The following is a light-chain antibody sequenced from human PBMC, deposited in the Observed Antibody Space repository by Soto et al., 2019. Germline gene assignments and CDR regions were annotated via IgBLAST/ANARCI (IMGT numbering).Light chain of an antibody. V-gene: IGLV1-44*01. Sequence: VLTQPPSASGTPGQRVTISCSGSSSNIGGNTVNWYQQLPGTAPKLLIYSNNQRPSGVPDRFSGSKSGTSTSLAISGLQSEDEADYYCAAWDDSLNGVVFGGGTKVTVL. J-gene: IGLJ2*01. CDR1: SSNIGGNT. CDR2: SNN. CDR3: AAWDDSLNGVV.